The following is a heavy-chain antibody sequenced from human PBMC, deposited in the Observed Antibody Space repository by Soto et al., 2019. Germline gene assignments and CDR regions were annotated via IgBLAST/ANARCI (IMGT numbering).Heavy chain of an antibody. CDR2: IVVGSGNT. Sequence: ASVKVSCKASGFTFTSSAVQWVRQARGQRLEWIGWIVVGSGNTNYAQKFQERVTITRDMSTSTAYMELSILRSEDTAVYYCAAEVQHYDILSGALDYWGQGTLVTVSS. CDR3: AAEVQHYDILSGALDY. D-gene: IGHD3-9*01. CDR1: GFTFTSSA. V-gene: IGHV1-58*01. J-gene: IGHJ4*02.